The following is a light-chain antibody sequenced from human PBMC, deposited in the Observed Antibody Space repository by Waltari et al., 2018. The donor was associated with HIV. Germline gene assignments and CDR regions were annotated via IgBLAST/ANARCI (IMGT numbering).Light chain of an antibody. CDR1: NSNFANNF. CDR2: DIT. J-gene: IGLJ1*01. Sequence: QSALTQQPPSVSAAPGHNVTMSCSGGNSNFANNFVCWYQHPPGMAPRLLIYDITKRPSGIPQRFAASKSGTSATLSITGLQTADEGEYYCGTWDVRLSAGVFGSGTKVF. V-gene: IGLV1-51*01. CDR3: GTWDVRLSAGVFGSGTKV.